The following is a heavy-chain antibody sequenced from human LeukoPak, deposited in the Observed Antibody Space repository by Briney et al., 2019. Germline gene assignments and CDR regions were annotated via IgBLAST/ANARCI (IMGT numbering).Heavy chain of an antibody. V-gene: IGHV3-23*01. D-gene: IGHD4/OR15-4a*01. CDR2: IDISGGST. CDR1: GFTFNSHA. J-gene: IGHJ4*02. CDR3: ANEVRPNDY. Sequence: GGSLILSCAVSGFTFNSHAMCWVRQAPGKGLEWVSSIDISGGSTYYADSVKGRFTISRDNSKNTLYLQMNGLRGEDTALYFCANEVRPNDYWGQGTLVTVSS.